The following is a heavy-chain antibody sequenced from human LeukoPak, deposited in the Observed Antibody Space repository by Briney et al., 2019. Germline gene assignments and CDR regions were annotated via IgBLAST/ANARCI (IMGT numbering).Heavy chain of an antibody. J-gene: IGHJ3*02. CDR2: INPNSGGT. D-gene: IGHD1-26*01. CDR3: ARDLEWELLHAFDI. Sequence: ASVKVSCKASGYTFTGYYMHWVRQAPGQGLEWMGWINPNSGGTNYAHKFQGRVTMTRDTSISTAYMELSRLRSDDTAVYYCARDLEWELLHAFDIWGQGTMVTVSS. CDR1: GYTFTGYY. V-gene: IGHV1-2*02.